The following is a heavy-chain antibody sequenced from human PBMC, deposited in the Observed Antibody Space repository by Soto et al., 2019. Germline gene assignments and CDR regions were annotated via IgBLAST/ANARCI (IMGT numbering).Heavy chain of an antibody. CDR3: AKKEGTNTWGRAIEY. CDR2: ISSDGKIK. Sequence: VQLVESGGDVVQPGRSLRLSCAASGFTFSSYGMHWVRQAPGKGLEWVAVISSDGKIKYFADSVRDRFTISRDNSNNILYLQMNSLRVEDTAMYYCAKKEGTNTWGRAIEYWGQGTLVTVSS. CDR1: GFTFSSYG. D-gene: IGHD7-27*01. V-gene: IGHV3-30*18. J-gene: IGHJ4*02.